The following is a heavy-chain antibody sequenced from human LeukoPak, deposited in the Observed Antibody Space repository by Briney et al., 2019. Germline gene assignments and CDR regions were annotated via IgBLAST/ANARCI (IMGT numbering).Heavy chain of an antibody. Sequence: GRSLRLSCGASGFTFNTYGIHWVRQAPGKGLEWVAVTWYDGSIRYYADSVKGRFSISRDNIKNTVYLRMNSLRAEDTAVYYCARGYYGTGKFDYWGQGTLVTVSS. D-gene: IGHD3-10*01. J-gene: IGHJ4*02. CDR3: ARGYYGTGKFDY. V-gene: IGHV3-33*01. CDR2: TWYDGSIR. CDR1: GFTFNTYG.